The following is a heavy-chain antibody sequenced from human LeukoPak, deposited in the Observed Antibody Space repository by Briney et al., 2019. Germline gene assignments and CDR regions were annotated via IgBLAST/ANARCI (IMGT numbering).Heavy chain of an antibody. CDR2: IKQDGSEK. CDR1: GFTFSSYW. V-gene: IGHV3-7*04. D-gene: IGHD3-3*01. CDR3: ARAHVAIFGVVEHFDY. Sequence: GGSLRLSCAASGFTFSSYWMSWVRQAPGKGLEWVANIKQDGSEKYYVDSVEGRFTISRDNAKNSLYLQMNSLRAEDTALYYCARAHVAIFGVVEHFDYWGQGTLVTVSS. J-gene: IGHJ4*02.